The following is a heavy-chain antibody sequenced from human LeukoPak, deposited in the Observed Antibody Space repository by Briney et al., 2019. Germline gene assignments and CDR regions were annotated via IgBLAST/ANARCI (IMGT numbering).Heavy chain of an antibody. Sequence: GGSLRLSCAVSGFTFSSYSMNWVRQAPGKGLEWVSGISGNGRSTYYADSVKGRLTISRDNSKNTLYLQMDTLRAEDTAVYYCAKDIKGRAAAGSLFDYWGQGTLVTVSS. D-gene: IGHD6-13*01. CDR1: GFTFSSYS. CDR2: ISGNGRST. V-gene: IGHV3-23*01. CDR3: AKDIKGRAAAGSLFDY. J-gene: IGHJ4*02.